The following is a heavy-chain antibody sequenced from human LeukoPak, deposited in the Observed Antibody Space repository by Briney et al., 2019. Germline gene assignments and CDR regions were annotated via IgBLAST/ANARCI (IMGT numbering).Heavy chain of an antibody. CDR1: GFTFDDYT. D-gene: IGHD4-17*01. J-gene: IGHJ4*02. Sequence: GGSLRLSCAASGFTFDDYTMHWVRQAPGKGLEWVSLISWDGGSTYYADSVKGRFTISRDNSKNSLYLQMNSLRTEGTALYYCATLLTQRWTTVTYFDYWGQGTLVTVFS. V-gene: IGHV3-43*01. CDR2: ISWDGGST. CDR3: ATLLTQRWTTVTYFDY.